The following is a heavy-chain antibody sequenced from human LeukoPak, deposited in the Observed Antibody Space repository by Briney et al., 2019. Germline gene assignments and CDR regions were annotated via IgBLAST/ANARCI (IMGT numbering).Heavy chain of an antibody. Sequence: GSLRLSCAASGFSFSNYWMHWVRQAPGKGLVWVSRISTDGSSSSYADSVKGRFTISRDNSKKTVHLQMSSLRAEDTAVYYCAKGGRDTGGNWFDPWGQGTLVTVSS. CDR1: GFSFSNYW. J-gene: IGHJ5*02. CDR2: ISTDGSSS. V-gene: IGHV3-74*01. CDR3: AKGGRDTGGNWFDP. D-gene: IGHD2-8*02.